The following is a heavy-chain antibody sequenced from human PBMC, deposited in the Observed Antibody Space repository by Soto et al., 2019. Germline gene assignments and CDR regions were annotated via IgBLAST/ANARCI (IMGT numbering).Heavy chain of an antibody. Sequence: SETLSLTCTVSGGSISSSSYYWGWIRQPPGKGLEWIGSIYYSGSTYYNPSLKSRVTISVDTSKNQFSLKLSSVTAADTAVYYCARLMDDYGDYEFRYYYYYMDVWGKGTTVTVSS. CDR3: ARLMDDYGDYEFRYYYYYMDV. V-gene: IGHV4-39*01. CDR2: IYYSGST. CDR1: GGSISSSSYY. J-gene: IGHJ6*03. D-gene: IGHD4-17*01.